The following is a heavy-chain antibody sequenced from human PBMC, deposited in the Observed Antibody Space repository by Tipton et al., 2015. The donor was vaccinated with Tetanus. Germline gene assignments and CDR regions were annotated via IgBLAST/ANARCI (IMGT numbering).Heavy chain of an antibody. CDR2: ISGSSSNI. D-gene: IGHD6-13*01. J-gene: IGHJ6*02. CDR3: ARDRRSYIASAGYGMDV. CDR1: GFSFSSYS. V-gene: IGHV3-48*02. Sequence: LRLSCVASGFSFSSYSVNWVRQAPGRGLEWLSFISGSSSNIYYADSVKGRFTISRDNAKNSVYLQMSSLRDEDTAIYYCARDRRSYIASAGYGMDVWGQGTTVTVSS.